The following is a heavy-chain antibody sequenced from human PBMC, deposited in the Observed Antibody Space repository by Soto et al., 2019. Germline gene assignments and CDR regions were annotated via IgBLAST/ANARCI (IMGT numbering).Heavy chain of an antibody. CDR2: INPNSGGT. CDR1: GYTFTGYY. Sequence: ASVKVSCKASGYTFTGYYMHWARQAPGQGLEWMGWINPNSGGTNYAQKFQGWVTMTRDTSISTAYMELSRLRSDDTAVYYCARGPLTIFGVVSRYGMDVWGQGTTVTVSS. V-gene: IGHV1-2*04. D-gene: IGHD3-3*01. J-gene: IGHJ6*02. CDR3: ARGPLTIFGVVSRYGMDV.